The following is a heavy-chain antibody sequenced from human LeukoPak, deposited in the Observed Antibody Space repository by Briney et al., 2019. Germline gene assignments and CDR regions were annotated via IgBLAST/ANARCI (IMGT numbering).Heavy chain of an antibody. Sequence: GGSLRLPCAASGFTFSSYAMSWVRQAPGKGLEWVSAISGSGGSTYYADSVKGRFTISRDNSKNTLYLQMNSLRAEDTAVYYCAKAGWYDYYYGMDAWGQGTTVTVSS. D-gene: IGHD6-19*01. CDR1: GFTFSSYA. J-gene: IGHJ6*02. CDR2: ISGSGGST. V-gene: IGHV3-23*01. CDR3: AKAGWYDYYYGMDA.